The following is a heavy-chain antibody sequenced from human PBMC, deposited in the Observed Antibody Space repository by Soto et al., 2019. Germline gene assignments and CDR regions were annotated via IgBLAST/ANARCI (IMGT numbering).Heavy chain of an antibody. D-gene: IGHD2-15*01. Sequence: GGSLRLSCAASGFTFSSYAMSWVRQAPGKGLEWVSAISGSGGSTYYADSVKGRFTISRDNSKNTLYLQMNSLRAEDTAVYYCAKDRGPHCSGGSCYPFQHWGQGTLVTVSS. CDR3: AKDRGPHCSGGSCYPFQH. CDR2: ISGSGGST. J-gene: IGHJ1*01. V-gene: IGHV3-23*01. CDR1: GFTFSSYA.